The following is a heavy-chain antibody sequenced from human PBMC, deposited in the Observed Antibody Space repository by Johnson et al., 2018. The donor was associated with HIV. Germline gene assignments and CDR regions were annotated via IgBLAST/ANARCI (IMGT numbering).Heavy chain of an antibody. CDR1: GFTFSSYA. CDR3: ARGEGRGAFEI. J-gene: IGHJ3*02. V-gene: IGHV3-23*04. Sequence: VQLVESGGGLVQPGGSLRLSCAASGFTFSSYAMSWVRQAPGKGLEWVSAISGSGGSTGYADSVKGRFTISRDNAKNSLYLQMNSLRAEDTALYYCARGEGRGAFEIWGQGTMVIVSS. CDR2: ISGSGGST. D-gene: IGHD3-10*01.